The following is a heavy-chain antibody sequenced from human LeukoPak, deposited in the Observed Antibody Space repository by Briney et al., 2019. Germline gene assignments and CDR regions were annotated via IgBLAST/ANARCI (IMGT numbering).Heavy chain of an antibody. CDR3: AAGREGAVTRILEY. D-gene: IGHD4-17*01. Sequence: GGSLRLSCAASGFTFSSYAMHWVRQAPGKGLEWAALISYDGSRKYFADSVKGRFTISRDNSKNTLYLQMDSLRAEDTAVYYCAAGREGAVTRILEYWGQGTLVTVSS. CDR1: GFTFSSYA. V-gene: IGHV3-30*04. CDR2: ISYDGSRK. J-gene: IGHJ4*02.